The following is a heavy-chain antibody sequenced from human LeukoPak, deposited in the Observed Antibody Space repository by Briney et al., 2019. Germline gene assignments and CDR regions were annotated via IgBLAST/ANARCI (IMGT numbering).Heavy chain of an antibody. D-gene: IGHD3-9*01. CDR1: GYTFSSYG. V-gene: IGHV1-18*01. J-gene: IGHJ6*03. CDR3: ARVLTGYYNYMDV. CDR2: ISADNGNT. Sequence: ASVKVSCKASGYTFSSYGISWVGQAPGKGLEWMGWISADNGNTNYALKLQGRVTMTTDTSTSTAYMELRSLRSDDTAVYYCARVLTGYYNYMDVWGKGTTVTVSS.